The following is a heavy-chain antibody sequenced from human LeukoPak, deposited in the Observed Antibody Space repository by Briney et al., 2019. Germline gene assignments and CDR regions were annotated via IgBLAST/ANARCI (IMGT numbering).Heavy chain of an antibody. V-gene: IGHV3-30*18. D-gene: IGHD6-13*01. CDR2: ISTDGSHK. Sequence: GGSLRLSCAASGFTFSYYGMQWVRQAPGKGLEWVALISTDGSHKDYADSVKRRFTLSRDNSKNTLYLQMNSLRVEDTAVYYCAKDGTSSWFGEATWGQGTLVTVSS. J-gene: IGHJ5*02. CDR1: GFTFSYYG. CDR3: AKDGTSSWFGEAT.